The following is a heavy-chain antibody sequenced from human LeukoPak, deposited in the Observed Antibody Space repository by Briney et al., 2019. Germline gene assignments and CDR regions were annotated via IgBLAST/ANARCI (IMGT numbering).Heavy chain of an antibody. V-gene: IGHV1-18*01. CDR3: ARTRRIYCSGGACYSDY. CDR2: ISPYNDHT. Sequence: ASVKVSCKASGYTFRNNGLSWVRQAPGQGLEWLGWISPYNDHTRYAERFKDRLTMTTDTATNTGYLELRSLRSGDTAVYYCARTRRIYCSGGACYSDYWGQGTLVTVSS. CDR1: GYTFRNNG. J-gene: IGHJ4*02. D-gene: IGHD2-15*01.